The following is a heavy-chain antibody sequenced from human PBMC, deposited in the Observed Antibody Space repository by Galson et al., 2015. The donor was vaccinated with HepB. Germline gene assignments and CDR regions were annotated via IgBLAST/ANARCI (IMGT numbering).Heavy chain of an antibody. CDR2: ISSSSSTI. Sequence: SLRLSCAASGLIFSSYSMNWVRQAPGKGLEWVSYISSSSSTIYYADSVKGRFTISRDNAKNSPYLQMNSLRDEDTAVYYCARGYYDEYFQHWGQGTLVTVSS. J-gene: IGHJ1*01. CDR3: ARGYYDEYFQH. V-gene: IGHV3-48*02. CDR1: GLIFSSYS. D-gene: IGHD3-16*01.